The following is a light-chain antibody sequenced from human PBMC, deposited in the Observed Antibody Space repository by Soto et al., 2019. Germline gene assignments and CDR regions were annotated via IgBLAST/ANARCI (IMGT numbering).Light chain of an antibody. Sequence: DIQMTQSPSTLSASVGDTVTITCRASQSITNWLAWYQQKPGKAPKLLIYKASNLQTGVPSRFSGSGSGTAFSLTISSLQPEDFATYYCQQSYSPSLTFGGGTKVEIK. J-gene: IGKJ4*01. CDR3: QQSYSPSLT. V-gene: IGKV1-5*03. CDR2: KAS. CDR1: QSITNW.